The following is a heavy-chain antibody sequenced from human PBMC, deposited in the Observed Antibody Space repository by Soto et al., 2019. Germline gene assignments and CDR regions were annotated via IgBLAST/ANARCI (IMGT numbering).Heavy chain of an antibody. V-gene: IGHV4-59*08. CDR3: ARGSTGYSSSWYRY. J-gene: IGHJ4*02. CDR2: VHSSGIT. Sequence: SETLSLTCIVSGDSITSHYWSWVRQPPGKGLESIGYVHSSGITSYNPSLNSRVTISLDTSRSQFSLDLTSVTAADTAVYYCARGSTGYSSSWYRYWGQGTLVTVSS. CDR1: GDSITSHY. D-gene: IGHD6-13*01.